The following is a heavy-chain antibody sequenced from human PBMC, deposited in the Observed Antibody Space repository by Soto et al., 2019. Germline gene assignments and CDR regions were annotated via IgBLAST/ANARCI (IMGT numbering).Heavy chain of an antibody. D-gene: IGHD6-13*01. V-gene: IGHV1-2*02. Sequence: QVQLVQSGAEVKKPGASVKVSCKASGYTFTGYYMHWVRQAPGQGLEWMGWINPNSGGTNYAQKFQGRVTRTRDTSISTAYMELSRLRSDDTAVYYGARDFHIAAAEPPRYYYGMDVWGQGTTVTVSS. J-gene: IGHJ6*02. CDR3: ARDFHIAAAEPPRYYYGMDV. CDR1: GYTFTGYY. CDR2: INPNSGGT.